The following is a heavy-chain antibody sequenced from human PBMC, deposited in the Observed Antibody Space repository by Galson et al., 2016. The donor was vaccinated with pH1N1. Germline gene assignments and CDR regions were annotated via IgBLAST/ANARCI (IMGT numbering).Heavy chain of an antibody. D-gene: IGHD3-3*01. CDR2: IYPGDSDT. V-gene: IGHV5-51*01. CDR1: GYSFTVHW. J-gene: IGHJ3*01. CDR3: AGPPRYNDLWSDYSYRAFGV. Sequence: QSGAEVKKPGDSLKISCKASGYSFTVHWIAWVRQMPGQGLEYMGIIYPGDSDTRYSPSFQGQVTISADSPITTAYLQWSSLPASDTAMYYCAGPPRYNDLWSDYSYRAFGVWGQGTMVTVPS.